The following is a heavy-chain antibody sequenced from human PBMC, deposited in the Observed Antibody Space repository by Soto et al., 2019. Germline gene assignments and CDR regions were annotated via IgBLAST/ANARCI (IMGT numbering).Heavy chain of an antibody. CDR1: GFTFSSYA. D-gene: IGHD3-22*01. J-gene: IGHJ5*02. Sequence: PGGSLRLSCAASGFTFSSYAMSWVRQAPGKGREWVSAISGSGGSTYYADSVKGRFTISRDNSKNTLYLQMNSLRAEDTAVYYCAKDPDEYYYDSSGYLNWFDPWGQGTLVTVSS. V-gene: IGHV3-23*01. CDR3: AKDPDEYYYDSSGYLNWFDP. CDR2: ISGSGGST.